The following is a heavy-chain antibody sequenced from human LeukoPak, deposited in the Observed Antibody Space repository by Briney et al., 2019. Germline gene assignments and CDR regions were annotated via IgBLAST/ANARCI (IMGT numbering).Heavy chain of an antibody. Sequence: NSSETLSLTCTVSGGALSSGGYYWTWIRQPPGKGLEWIGNIYHSGTPYYNPSLKSRVTMSVDTSKNQFSLKLSSVTAADTAVYYCARGLFGSAFAFDIWGQGTMVTVSS. V-gene: IGHV4-30-2*01. CDR2: IYHSGTP. CDR1: GGALSSGGYY. D-gene: IGHD3-10*01. J-gene: IGHJ3*02. CDR3: ARGLFGSAFAFDI.